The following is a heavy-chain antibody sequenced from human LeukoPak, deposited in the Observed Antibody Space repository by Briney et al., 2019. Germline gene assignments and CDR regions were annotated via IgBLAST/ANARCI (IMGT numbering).Heavy chain of an antibody. CDR1: VDTFSSHT. CDR3: ARGEKLWFWES. Sequence: GSAVKVSCKASVDTFSSHTLSWGRQGPGQGLAWMGGIIPIFGTANDAQKLQGRVTITTDESTSTDYMELSSLRSEDTAVYYCARGEKLWFWESWGQGTLVSVSS. CDR2: IIPIFGTA. D-gene: IGHD3-10*01. J-gene: IGHJ4*02. V-gene: IGHV1-69*05.